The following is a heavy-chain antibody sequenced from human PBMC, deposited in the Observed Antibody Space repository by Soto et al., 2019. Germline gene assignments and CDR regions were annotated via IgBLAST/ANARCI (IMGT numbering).Heavy chain of an antibody. CDR1: GFSLSSSGVG. CDR2: IYWDDDK. CDR3: AHKGYLRAFDP. D-gene: IGHD5-18*01. V-gene: IGHV2-5*02. J-gene: IGHJ5*02. Sequence: QITLKESGPTLVKPTQTLTLTCTFSGFSLSSSGVGVGWIRQPPGKALEWLALIYWDDDKPYSPSLKSRLTITKDTSKNQVVLTMTNMDPVDTATYYCAHKGYLRAFDPWGQGTLVTVSS.